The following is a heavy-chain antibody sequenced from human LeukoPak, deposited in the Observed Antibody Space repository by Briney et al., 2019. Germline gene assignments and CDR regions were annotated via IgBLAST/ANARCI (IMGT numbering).Heavy chain of an antibody. J-gene: IGHJ3*02. CDR3: AKAVGATRPDAFDI. Sequence: GGSLRLSCAASGFTFSSYAMHWVRQAPGKGLEWVSVISYDGSNKYYADSVKGRFTISRDNSKNTLYLQMNSLRAEDTAVYYCAKAVGATRPDAFDIWGQGTMVTVSS. CDR2: ISYDGSNK. D-gene: IGHD1-26*01. V-gene: IGHV3-30-3*01. CDR1: GFTFSSYA.